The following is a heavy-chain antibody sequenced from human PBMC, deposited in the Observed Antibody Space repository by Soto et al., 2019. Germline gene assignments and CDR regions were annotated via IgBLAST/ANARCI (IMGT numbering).Heavy chain of an antibody. D-gene: IGHD4-4*01. CDR2: MNPNSGNT. CDR3: ARGRGATVDFGWCMGYYGMDV. CDR1: GYTFTSYD. Sequence: GASVKVSCKASGYTFTSYDINWVRQATGQGLEWMGWMNPNSGNTGYAQKFQGRVTMTRNTSISTAYMELSSLRSEDTAVYYCARGRGATVDFGWCMGYYGMDVWGQGTTVTVSS. J-gene: IGHJ6*02. V-gene: IGHV1-8*01.